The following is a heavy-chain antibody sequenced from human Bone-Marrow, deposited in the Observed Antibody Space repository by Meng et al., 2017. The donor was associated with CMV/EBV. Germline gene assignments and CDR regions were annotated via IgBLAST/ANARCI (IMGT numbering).Heavy chain of an antibody. J-gene: IGHJ4*02. Sequence: GSLRLSCTVSGGSISSSSYYWGWIRQPPGKGLEWIGSIYYSGSTYYNPSLKSRVTISVDTSKNQFSLKQSSVTAADTAVYYCARLGKRRGGYWGQATLVTVSS. V-gene: IGHV4-39*01. CDR1: GGSISSSSYY. CDR3: ARLGKRRGGY. CDR2: IYYSGST. D-gene: IGHD4-23*01.